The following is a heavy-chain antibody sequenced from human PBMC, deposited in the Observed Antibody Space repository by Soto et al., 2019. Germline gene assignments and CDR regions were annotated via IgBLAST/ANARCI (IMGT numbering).Heavy chain of an antibody. J-gene: IGHJ3*02. Sequence: EVQLVESGGGLVQPGGSLRLSCAASGFTFSSYSMNWVRQAPGKGLEWVSYISSSSSTIYYADSVKGRFTISRDNAKNSLYLQMNSLRDEDTAVYYCARDGSVPWSPSGGAFDIWGQGTMVTVSS. CDR3: ARDGSVPWSPSGGAFDI. CDR1: GFTFSSYS. D-gene: IGHD1-1*01. CDR2: ISSSSSTI. V-gene: IGHV3-48*02.